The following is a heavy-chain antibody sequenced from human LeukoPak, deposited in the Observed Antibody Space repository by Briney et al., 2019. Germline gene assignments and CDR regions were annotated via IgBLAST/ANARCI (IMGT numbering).Heavy chain of an antibody. CDR1: GFTFSTYA. Sequence: GGSLRLSCAASGFTFSTYAMSWVRQAPGKGLEWVSVIDGSGGGGSTYYADSVKGRFTISRDNSKNTLYLQMNSLRAEDTAVYYCAKMVHTEQWLVPFDYWGQGTLVTVSS. V-gene: IGHV3-23*01. D-gene: IGHD6-19*01. J-gene: IGHJ4*02. CDR3: AKMVHTEQWLVPFDY. CDR2: IDGSGGGGST.